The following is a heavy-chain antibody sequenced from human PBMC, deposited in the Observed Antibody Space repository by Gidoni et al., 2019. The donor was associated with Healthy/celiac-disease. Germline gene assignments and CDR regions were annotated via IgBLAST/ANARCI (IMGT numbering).Heavy chain of an antibody. D-gene: IGHD1-26*01. CDR3: ARDSVEPPLFDAFDI. J-gene: IGHJ3*02. CDR2: ISSSSSTI. V-gene: IGHV3-48*02. CDR1: GLTFSRYI. Sequence: EVQLVESGGGLVQPGGSLRLYCAASGLTFSRYIMNWVRQAPGKGLEWVSYISSSSSTIYYADSVKGRFTISRDNAKNSLYLQMNSLRDEDTAVYYCARDSVEPPLFDAFDIWGQGTMVTVSS.